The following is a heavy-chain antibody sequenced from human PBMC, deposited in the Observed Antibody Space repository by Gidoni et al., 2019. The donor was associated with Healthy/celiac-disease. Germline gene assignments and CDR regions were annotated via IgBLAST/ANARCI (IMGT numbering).Heavy chain of an antibody. CDR3: VGYNWNYVCY. CDR2: ISSSSSYI. J-gene: IGHJ4*02. CDR1: GFTFSSYS. D-gene: IGHD1-7*01. V-gene: IGHV3-21*01. Sequence: EVQLVESGGGLVKPGGSLRLSCAASGFTFSSYSMNWVRQAPGKGLEWVSSISSSSSYIYYADSVKGRFTISRDNAKNSLYLQMNSLRAEDTAVYYCVGYNWNYVCYWGQGTLVTVSS.